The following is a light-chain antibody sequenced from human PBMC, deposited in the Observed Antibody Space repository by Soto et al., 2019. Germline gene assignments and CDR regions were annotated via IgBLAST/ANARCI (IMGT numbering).Light chain of an antibody. CDR1: SSNIGSNT. CDR2: SNN. J-gene: IGLJ2*01. CDR3: AAWDDSLNGLV. V-gene: IGLV1-44*01. Sequence: QSALTQPPSASGTPGQRVTISCSGRSSNIGSNTVNWYQQVPGTAPKLLIYSNNQRPSGVPDRFSGSKSGTSASLAISGLQSEDEADYYCAAWDDSLNGLVFGGGTQLTVL.